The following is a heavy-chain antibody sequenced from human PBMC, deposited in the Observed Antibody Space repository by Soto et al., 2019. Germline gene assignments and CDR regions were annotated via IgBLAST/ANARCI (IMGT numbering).Heavy chain of an antibody. CDR3: ARLQIGSNWNPTDY. CDR2: ISTSSNYI. V-gene: IGHV3-21*01. D-gene: IGHD1-1*01. Sequence: GGSLRLSCAASGFTFSSYNMKWVRQATGKGLEWVSSISTSSNYIYYADSVKGRFTISRDNAKNSLYLQMNSLRAEDTAVYYCARLQIGSNWNPTDYWGQGTLVTVSS. CDR1: GFTFSSYN. J-gene: IGHJ4*02.